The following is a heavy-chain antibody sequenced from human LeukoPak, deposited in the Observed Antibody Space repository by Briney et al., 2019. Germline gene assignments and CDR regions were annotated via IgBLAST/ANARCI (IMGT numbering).Heavy chain of an antibody. Sequence: SVKVSCKASGGTFSSYAISWVRQAPGQGLEWMGRIIPILGIANYAQKFQGRVTITADKSTSTAYMELSSLRSEDTAVYYCASSREQQLPQLAYWGQGTLVTVSS. CDR3: ASSREQQLPQLAY. V-gene: IGHV1-69*04. D-gene: IGHD6-13*01. CDR1: GGTFSSYA. CDR2: IIPILGIA. J-gene: IGHJ4*02.